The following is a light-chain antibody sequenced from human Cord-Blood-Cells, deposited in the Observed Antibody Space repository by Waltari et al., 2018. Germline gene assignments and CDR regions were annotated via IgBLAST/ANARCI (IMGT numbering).Light chain of an antibody. CDR1: QGISSW. V-gene: IGKV1-12*01. J-gene: IGKJ4*01. CDR3: QQANSFPFT. CDR2: AAS. Sequence: DIQLAQSPSSVSASVGDRVTITCRASQGISSWLAWYQQKPRKSPKLLFYAASSLQSGVPSRFSGSGSGTAFTLTIISLQPEDFATYYCQQANSFPFTFGGGTKVEIK.